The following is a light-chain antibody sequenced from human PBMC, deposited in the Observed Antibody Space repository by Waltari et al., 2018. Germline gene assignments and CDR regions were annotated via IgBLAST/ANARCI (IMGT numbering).Light chain of an antibody. V-gene: IGLV3-19*01. CDR3: HGRDSSNNPNWV. J-gene: IGLJ3*02. CDR1: SLRRYY. Sequence: SSEVTQDPAVSVALGQTVRITCQGDSLRRYYASWYQQKPGQAPVLVIYGKNNRPSGIPERFSASNSGNTASLTITGAQAEEEADYYGHGRDSSNNPNWVFGGGTKVTVL. CDR2: GKN.